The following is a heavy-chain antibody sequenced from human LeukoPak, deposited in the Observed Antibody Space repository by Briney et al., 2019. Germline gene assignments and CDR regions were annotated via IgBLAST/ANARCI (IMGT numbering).Heavy chain of an antibody. D-gene: IGHD3-10*01. CDR2: INDSGDVI. V-gene: IGHV3-23*01. CDR1: GFTFNIYA. Sequence: GGSLRLSCAASGFTFNIYAMGWVRQAPGKGLEWVSSINDSGDVINYADSVKGRFTIARDDSKNTVYLEMKSLTAEDTAFYYCARGGWPFDFWGQGTLVTVSS. J-gene: IGHJ4*02. CDR3: ARGGWPFDF.